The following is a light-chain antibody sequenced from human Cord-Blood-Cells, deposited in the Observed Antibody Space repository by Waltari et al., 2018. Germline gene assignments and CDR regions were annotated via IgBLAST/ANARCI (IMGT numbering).Light chain of an antibody. J-gene: IGLJ2*01. CDR1: SSDVGGYNY. Sequence: QSALTQPASVSGSPGQSITISCTGTSSDVGGYNYVSWYQQHLGKAPKLMIYDVSKRPSGGSNRFSGSKSGNTASLTISGRQAEDEADYYCSSYTSSSTAVFGGGTKLTVL. CDR2: DVS. CDR3: SSYTSSSTAV. V-gene: IGLV2-14*01.